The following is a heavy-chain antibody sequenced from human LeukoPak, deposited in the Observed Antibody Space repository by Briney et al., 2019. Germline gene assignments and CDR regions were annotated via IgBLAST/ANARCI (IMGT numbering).Heavy chain of an antibody. CDR3: AKGKGVATRTLCD. V-gene: IGHV3-23*01. D-gene: IGHD5-12*01. CDR2: ISGSGGST. CDR1: GFTFSSYG. Sequence: PGGSLRLSCAASGFTFSSYGMSWVRQAPGKGLEWVSAISGSGGSTYYADSVKGRFTISRDNSKNTLYLQMNSLRAEDTAVYYCAKGKGVATRTLCDWGQGTLVTVSS. J-gene: IGHJ4*02.